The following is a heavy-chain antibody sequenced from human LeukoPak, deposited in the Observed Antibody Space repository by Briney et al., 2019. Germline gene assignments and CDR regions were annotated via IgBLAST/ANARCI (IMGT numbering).Heavy chain of an antibody. J-gene: IGHJ4*02. CDR3: ARGLQGVYNWNYEGFDY. CDR2: INPNSGGT. D-gene: IGHD1-7*01. V-gene: IGHV1-2*02. Sequence: GASVKVSCKASGYTFTGYYMHWVRQAPGQGLEWMGWINPNSGGTNYAQKFQGRVTMTRDTSISTAYMELSRLRSDDTAVYYCARGLQGVYNWNYEGFDYWGQGTLVTVSS. CDR1: GYTFTGYY.